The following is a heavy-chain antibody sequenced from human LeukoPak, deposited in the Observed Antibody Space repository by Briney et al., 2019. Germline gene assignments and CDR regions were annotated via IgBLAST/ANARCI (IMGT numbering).Heavy chain of an antibody. D-gene: IGHD3-22*01. CDR1: GASITSYY. V-gene: IGHV4-59*01. CDR3: ARVDYDSSGYFDY. J-gene: IGHJ4*02. Sequence: KTSETLSLTCTISGASITSYYWSWIRQPPGKGLEWIGNTYYTGGAVYNPSLKTRVTISVDTSKNQFSLKLSSVTPADTAVYYCARVDYDSSGYFDYWGQGTLVTVSS. CDR2: TYYTGGA.